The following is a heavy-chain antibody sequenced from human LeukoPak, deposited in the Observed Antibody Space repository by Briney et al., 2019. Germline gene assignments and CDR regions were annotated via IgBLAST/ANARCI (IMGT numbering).Heavy chain of an antibody. CDR3: ARAPGYSSGFGY. CDR2: ISGSGGST. J-gene: IGHJ4*02. V-gene: IGHV3-23*01. Sequence: GGSLRLSCAASGFTFSSYAMSWVRQAPGKGLEWVSAISGSGGSTYYADSVKGRFTISRDNSKNTLYLQMNSLRAEDTAVYYCARAPGYSSGFGYWGQGTLVTVSS. D-gene: IGHD6-19*01. CDR1: GFTFSSYA.